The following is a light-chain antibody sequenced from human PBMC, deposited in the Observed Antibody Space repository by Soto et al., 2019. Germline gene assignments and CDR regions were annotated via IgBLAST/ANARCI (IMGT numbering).Light chain of an antibody. Sequence: DVQMTQSPSSLSASVGDRVTITCRASQSIKKSLNWYQQKPGKAPNLLIFAASNSQSGVPSRFSGSGSGTDFTLTISSLQAEDFANYYCQQNYITPAWTLGQGTKV. J-gene: IGKJ1*01. V-gene: IGKV1-39*01. CDR3: QQNYITPAWT. CDR1: QSIKKS. CDR2: AAS.